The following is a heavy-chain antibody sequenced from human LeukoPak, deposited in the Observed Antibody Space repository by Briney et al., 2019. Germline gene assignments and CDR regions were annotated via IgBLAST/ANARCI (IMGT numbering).Heavy chain of an antibody. V-gene: IGHV3-30*04. CDR2: ISYDGSNK. CDR1: GFTFSSYA. Sequence: GGSLRLSCAASGFTFSSYAMHWVRQAPGKGLEWVAVISYDGSNKHYADSVKGRFTISRDNSKNTLYLQMNSLRAEDTAVYYCARETYYYGSGSLTYYFDYWGQGTLVTVSS. D-gene: IGHD3-10*01. J-gene: IGHJ4*02. CDR3: ARETYYYGSGSLTYYFDY.